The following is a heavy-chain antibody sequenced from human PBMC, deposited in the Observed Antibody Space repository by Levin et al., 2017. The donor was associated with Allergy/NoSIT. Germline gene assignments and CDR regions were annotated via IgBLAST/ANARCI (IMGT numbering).Heavy chain of an antibody. Sequence: GESLKISCAASGFTFSNYGVNWVRQAPGRGLEWVSFISMSSMFIYYADSVKGRFIISRDDAKNSLYLHMNNLRAEDSATYYCARDLRSGASTDIWGQGTMVIVSS. D-gene: IGHD2-15*01. CDR1: GFTFSNYG. CDR3: ARDLRSGASTDI. CDR2: ISMSSMFI. V-gene: IGHV3-21*06. J-gene: IGHJ3*02.